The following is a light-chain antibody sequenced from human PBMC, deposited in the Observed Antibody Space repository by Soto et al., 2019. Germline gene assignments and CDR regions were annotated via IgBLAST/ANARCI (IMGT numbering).Light chain of an antibody. CDR3: CSYTAGGTI. J-gene: IGLJ1*01. V-gene: IGLV2-11*01. CDR1: SSDVGYYNY. CDR2: DVS. Sequence: QSALTQPRSVSGSPGQSVTISCTGTSSDVGYYNYVSWYQQYPGKAPKLMIYDVSGRPSGVPDRFSGSKSGNTASLTISGLQAEDEAYYYCCSYTAGGTIFGTGTKLTVL.